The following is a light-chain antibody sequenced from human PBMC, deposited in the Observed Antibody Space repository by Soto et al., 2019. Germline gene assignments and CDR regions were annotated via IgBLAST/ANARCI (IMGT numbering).Light chain of an antibody. CDR2: DAS. V-gene: IGKV1-13*02. CDR1: QGISSA. Sequence: AIQLTQSPSSLSASVGDRVSITCRASQGISSALAWYQQKPGKAPKLLIHDASTLESGVPSRFSGSGSGTEFTLTISSLQSEDFVVYYCQQYNSWPPITFGQGTRLEIK. J-gene: IGKJ5*01. CDR3: QQYNSWPPIT.